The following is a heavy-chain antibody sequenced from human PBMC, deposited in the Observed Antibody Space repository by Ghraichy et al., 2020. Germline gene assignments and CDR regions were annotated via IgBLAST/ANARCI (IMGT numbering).Heavy chain of an antibody. V-gene: IGHV3-7*01. D-gene: IGHD6-19*01. J-gene: IGHJ3*02. Sequence: GGSLRLSCAASGFTFSTYWMTWVRQAPGKGLEWVANINQDGIEKSYVDSVKGRFTISRDNDKNSLFLQMNSLRAEDTAVYYCTRGHIEAGRSALEIWGQGTMVTVSS. CDR3: TRGHIEAGRSALEI. CDR1: GFTFSTYW. CDR2: INQDGIEK.